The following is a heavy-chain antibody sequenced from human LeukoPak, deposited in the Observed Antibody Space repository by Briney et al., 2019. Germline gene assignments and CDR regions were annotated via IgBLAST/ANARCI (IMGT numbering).Heavy chain of an antibody. CDR2: ISSSSNTI. J-gene: IGHJ4*02. V-gene: IGHV3-48*01. CDR3: ARDGYDFWSGYPTTVDF. CDR1: GFAFSTYA. Sequence: GGSLRLSCAASGFAFSTYAMNWVRQAPGKGLEWVSYISSSSNTIYYADSVQGRFTISRDNANNSLYLQMNSLRAEDTAVYYCARDGYDFWSGYPTTVDFWGQGTLVTVSS. D-gene: IGHD3-3*01.